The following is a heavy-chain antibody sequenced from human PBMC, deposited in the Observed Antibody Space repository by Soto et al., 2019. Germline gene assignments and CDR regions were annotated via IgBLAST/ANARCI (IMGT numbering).Heavy chain of an antibody. CDR2: INHDGSEK. J-gene: IGHJ4*02. CDR1: GFTFSAFR. CDR3: MSDRNWSPH. V-gene: IGHV3-7*01. Sequence: GGSLRLSCAVSGFTFSAFRMTWVRQAPGRGLEWVATINHDGSEKYYVDSVTGRFTISRDNAKSSLYLQMNSLRAEDTAVYYCMSDRNWSPHWGQGTQVTVSS.